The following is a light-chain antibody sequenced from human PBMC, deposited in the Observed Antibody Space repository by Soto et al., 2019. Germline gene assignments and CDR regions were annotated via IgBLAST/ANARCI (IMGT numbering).Light chain of an antibody. CDR2: EVT. Sequence: QSVLTQPPSASGSPGQSVAISCTGTSSDVGGYNFVSWYQQHPGKAPKLIIYEVTKRPSGVPDRFSGSKSGNTASLTVSGLQADDEADYFCSSYAGSNNRYVFGTGTKLTVL. CDR3: SSYAGSNNRYV. CDR1: SSDVGGYNF. V-gene: IGLV2-8*01. J-gene: IGLJ1*01.